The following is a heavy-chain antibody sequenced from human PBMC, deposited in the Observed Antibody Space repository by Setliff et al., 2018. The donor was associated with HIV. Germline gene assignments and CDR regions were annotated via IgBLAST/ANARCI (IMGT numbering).Heavy chain of an antibody. D-gene: IGHD3-22*01. Sequence: GESLKISCKASGYKFTNYWITWVRQMPGKGLEWMGRIDPSDSYTNYSPSFQGHVTISADKSISTAYLQWSSLKASDSAMYYCARHGGYYDSSGYANYWGQGTLVTVSS. V-gene: IGHV5-10-1*01. CDR3: ARHGGYYDSSGYANY. CDR1: GYKFTNYW. CDR2: IDPSDSYT. J-gene: IGHJ4*02.